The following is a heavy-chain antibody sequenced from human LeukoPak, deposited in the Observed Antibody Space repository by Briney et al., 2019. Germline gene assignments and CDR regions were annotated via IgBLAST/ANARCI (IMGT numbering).Heavy chain of an antibody. V-gene: IGHV3-23*01. CDR3: AKPISGGLAVTADWFDP. CDR1: GFAFSFSA. D-gene: IGHD6-19*01. Sequence: GGSLRLSCEPSGFAFSFSAMTWVRQAPGTGLEWASTINANAINTYYADSVKGRFTISRDNSKSTLYLQLNSLRAEDTAVYYCAKPISGGLAVTADWFDPWGQGTLVTVSS. CDR2: INANAINT. J-gene: IGHJ5*02.